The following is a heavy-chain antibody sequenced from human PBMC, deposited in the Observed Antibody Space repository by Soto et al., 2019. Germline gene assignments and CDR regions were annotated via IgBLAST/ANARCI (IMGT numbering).Heavy chain of an antibody. D-gene: IGHD6-13*01. Sequence: PSETLYLTCTVSGVSMSSSRDYRCWLRQPPGKGLEWIGSIYYSGSTYYNPSLKSRVTISVDTSKNQFSLKLSSVTAADTAVYYCARHHIAAAATAPGYRGQGTLVTVSS. CDR3: ARHHIAAAATAPGY. V-gene: IGHV4-39*01. J-gene: IGHJ4*02. CDR2: IYYSGST. CDR1: GVSMSSSRDY.